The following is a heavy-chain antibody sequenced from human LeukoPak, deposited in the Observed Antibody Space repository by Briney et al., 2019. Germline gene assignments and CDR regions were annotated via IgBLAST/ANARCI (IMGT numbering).Heavy chain of an antibody. V-gene: IGHV4-59*01. D-gene: IGHD5-24*01. J-gene: IGHJ4*02. CDR3: ARVGIEMASIDY. CDR2: IYYSGNT. Sequence: SETLSLTCTVSGGSISSYYWSWIRQPPGKGLEWIGYIYYSGNTNYNPSLKSRVTISVDTSKNQFSLKLSSVTAADTAVYYCARVGIEMASIDYWGQGTLVTVSS. CDR1: GGSISSYY.